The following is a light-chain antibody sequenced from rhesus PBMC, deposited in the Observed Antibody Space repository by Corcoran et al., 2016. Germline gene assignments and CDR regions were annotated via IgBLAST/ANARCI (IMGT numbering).Light chain of an antibody. CDR1: QGISNY. CDR3: LQYNIKPFT. CDR2: VAS. Sequence: DIQMTQSPSSLSASVGDRVTITCRASQGISNYLSWYQQKPGKAPKPLFYVASSLESGVPSRFSGSGSGTECTINISSLQPEDFAFYFCLQYNIKPFTFVPGTKLDIK. V-gene: IGKV1-36*01. J-gene: IGKJ3*01.